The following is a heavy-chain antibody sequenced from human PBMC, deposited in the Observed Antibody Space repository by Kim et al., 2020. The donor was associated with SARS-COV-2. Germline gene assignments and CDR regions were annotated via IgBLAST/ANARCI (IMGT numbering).Heavy chain of an antibody. CDR1: GFTFSTNA. D-gene: IGHD3-16*01. V-gene: IGHV3-23*01. CDR2: IIDTGNFT. J-gene: IGHJ4*02. CDR3: AKDRSARGTFYFSDF. Sequence: GGSLRLSCAASGFTFSTNAMTWVRQAPGKGLEWVSTIIDTGNFTYYADSMKGRFTISRDNSKNTLYLQIVSLRAEDSALYYCAKDRSARGTFYFSDFRGQGALVTVSS.